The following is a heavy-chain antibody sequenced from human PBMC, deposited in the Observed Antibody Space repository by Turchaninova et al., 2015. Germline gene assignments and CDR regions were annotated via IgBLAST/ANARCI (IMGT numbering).Heavy chain of an antibody. Sequence: EVQLLGSGGGLVQPGGSLRISCAASGFAFSGPAMRWVRQPPGKGLEWVSAISGTGASTSYADSVKGRFTISRDNSMNTLYLQMNTLRAEDTAVYYCAKVPHYDFWSGSDWFDPWGQGILVTVSS. J-gene: IGHJ5*02. CDR1: GFAFSGPA. CDR2: ISGTGAST. D-gene: IGHD3-3*01. V-gene: IGHV3-23*01. CDR3: AKVPHYDFWSGSDWFDP.